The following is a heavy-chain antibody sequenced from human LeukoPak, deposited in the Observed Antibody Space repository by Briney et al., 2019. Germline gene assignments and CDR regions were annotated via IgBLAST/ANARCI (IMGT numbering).Heavy chain of an antibody. CDR3: AKDRTVGASYWYFDL. V-gene: IGHV3-23*01. J-gene: IGHJ2*01. CDR2: ISGSGGST. CDR1: GFTFRSYA. D-gene: IGHD1-26*01. Sequence: GGSLRLSCAASGFTFRSYAMSWVRQAPGKGLEWVSGISGSGGSTYHADSVKGRFTISRDTSKNTLYLQMNSLRGEDTAVYYCAKDRTVGASYWYFDLWGRGTLVTVSS.